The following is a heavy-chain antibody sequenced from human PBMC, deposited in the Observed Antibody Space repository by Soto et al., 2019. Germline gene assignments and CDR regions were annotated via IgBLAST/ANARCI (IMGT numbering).Heavy chain of an antibody. CDR1: GGSISSYY. D-gene: IGHD5-12*01. Sequence: SETLSLTCTVSGGSISSYYWSWIRQPPGKGLEWIGYIYYSGSTNYNPSLKSRVTISVDTSKNQFSLKLSSVTAADTAVYYCARLVATIEYYYYMDVWGKGTTVTVSS. CDR3: ARLVATIEYYYYMDV. V-gene: IGHV4-59*08. J-gene: IGHJ6*03. CDR2: IYYSGST.